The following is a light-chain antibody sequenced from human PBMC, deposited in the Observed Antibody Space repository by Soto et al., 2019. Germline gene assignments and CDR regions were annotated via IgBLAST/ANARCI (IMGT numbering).Light chain of an antibody. CDR2: DAS. V-gene: IGKV3-11*01. J-gene: IGKJ4*02. CDR3: QQRSNWPLT. Sequence: EIVLTQSPATLSVSPGEGATLSCRASQSVRTYLAWYQQKPGQAPRLLIYDASNRATGIPARFSGSGSGTDFTLTIRSLEPEDFAVYYCQQRSNWPLTFGRGTKVDIK. CDR1: QSVRTY.